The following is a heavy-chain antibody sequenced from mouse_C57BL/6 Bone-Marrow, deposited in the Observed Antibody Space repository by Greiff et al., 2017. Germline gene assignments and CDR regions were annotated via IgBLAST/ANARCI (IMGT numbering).Heavy chain of an antibody. V-gene: IGHV1-76*01. CDR3: ARGTTVVRVGDFDY. Sequence: VQLQQSGAELVRPGASVKLSCKASGYTFTDYYINWVKQRPGQGLEWIARIYPGSGNTYYNEKFKGKATLTAEKSSSTAYMQLSSLTSEDSAVYFCARGTTVVRVGDFDYWGQGTTLTVSS. D-gene: IGHD1-1*01. J-gene: IGHJ2*01. CDR1: GYTFTDYY. CDR2: IYPGSGNT.